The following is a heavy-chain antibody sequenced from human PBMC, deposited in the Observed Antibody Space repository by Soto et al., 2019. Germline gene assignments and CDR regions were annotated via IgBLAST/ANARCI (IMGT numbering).Heavy chain of an antibody. CDR1: GGSIGSGDYY. D-gene: IGHD4-17*01. V-gene: IGHV4-30-4*01. Sequence: LSLTCTVSGGSIGSGDYYWSWIRQPPGKGLEWLGYIYYSGSSYYNPSLKSRITMSVDTSKNQFSLKLSSVTAADTAVYYCARTTVITYTGDVFYYFDYWGRGTLVTVSS. CDR2: IYYSGSS. J-gene: IGHJ4*02. CDR3: ARTTVITYTGDVFYYFDY.